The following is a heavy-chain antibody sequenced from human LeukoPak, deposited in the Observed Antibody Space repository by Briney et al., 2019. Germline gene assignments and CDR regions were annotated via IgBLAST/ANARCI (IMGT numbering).Heavy chain of an antibody. CDR3: ARRSGDPPATAKDWYFDL. Sequence: SETLSLTCTVSGGSISSYYWSWIRQPPGKGLEWIEYIYYSGSTNYNPSLKSRVTISVDTSENQFSLKLSSVTAADTAVYYCARRSGDPPATAKDWYFDLWGRGTLVTVSS. D-gene: IGHD2-21*02. V-gene: IGHV4-59*01. J-gene: IGHJ2*01. CDR1: GGSISSYY. CDR2: IYYSGST.